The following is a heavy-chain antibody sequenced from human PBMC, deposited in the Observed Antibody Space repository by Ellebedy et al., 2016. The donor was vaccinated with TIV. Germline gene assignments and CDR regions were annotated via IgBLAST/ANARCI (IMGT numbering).Heavy chain of an antibody. J-gene: IGHJ4*02. CDR3: ARHSNRDWDFDS. CDR2: INHTGYT. Sequence: MPSETLSLTCAVYGGSFSAYYWSWIRQPPGKGLEWIGEINHTGYTNYNPSLKSRVTISVDTSKKQFSLKLKFVTAADTAVFYCARHSNRDWDFDSWGQGTLVAVSS. V-gene: IGHV4-34*01. CDR1: GGSFSAYY. D-gene: IGHD2-21*02.